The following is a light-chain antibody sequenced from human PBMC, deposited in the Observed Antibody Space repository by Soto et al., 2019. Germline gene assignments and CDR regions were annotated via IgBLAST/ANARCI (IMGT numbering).Light chain of an antibody. J-gene: IGKJ3*01. V-gene: IGKV3-20*01. CDR3: QQYGSSPV. CDR2: GVS. CDR1: QSVSSGY. Sequence: IVLTQSPGTLSLSPGETATLSCRASQSVSSGYLAWYQQKPGQAPRVLIFGVSSRAIGVPNRFRGSGSGTDFTLTISRLKPEDFAVYYCQQYGSSPVFGPGTKVDIK.